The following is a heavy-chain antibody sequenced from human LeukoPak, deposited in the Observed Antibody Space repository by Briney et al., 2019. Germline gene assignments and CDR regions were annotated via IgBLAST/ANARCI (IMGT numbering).Heavy chain of an antibody. CDR2: IIPILGIA. D-gene: IGHD3-10*01. V-gene: IGHV1-69*02. J-gene: IGHJ4*02. Sequence: SVTVPCKASGGTFSSYTISWVRQAPGQGLEWMGRIIPILGIANYAQKFQGRVTITADKSTSTAYMELSSLRSEDTAVYYCARGDPHSGSYYTYFDYWGQGTLVTVSS. CDR3: ARGDPHSGSYYTYFDY. CDR1: GGTFSSYT.